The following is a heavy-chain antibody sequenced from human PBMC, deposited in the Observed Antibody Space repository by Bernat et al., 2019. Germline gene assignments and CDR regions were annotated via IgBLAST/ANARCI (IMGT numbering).Heavy chain of an antibody. CDR2: IYYSGST. CDR1: GGSISSSSYY. CDR3: ARGASPGVYYGSGSYLFDY. V-gene: IGHV4-39*01. Sequence: QLQLQESGPGLVKPSETLSLTCTVSGGSISSSSYYWGWIRQPPGKGLEWIGSIYYSGSTYYNPSLKSRVTISVDTSKNQFSLKLSSVTAADTAVYYCARGASPGVYYGSGSYLFDYWGQGTLVTVSS. J-gene: IGHJ4*02. D-gene: IGHD3-10*01.